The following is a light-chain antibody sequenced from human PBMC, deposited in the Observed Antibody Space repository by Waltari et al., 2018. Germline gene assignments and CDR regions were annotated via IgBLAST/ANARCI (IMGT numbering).Light chain of an antibody. Sequence: IQMPQSPHPVSASVVARFTITCRASQGISNLLAWYQQKPGKAPKLLIYAASSLQTGVPERFSGSGSGTEFTLTISSLQPEDFATYYCQQASSFPITFGPGTKVDIK. CDR2: AAS. V-gene: IGKV1-12*01. CDR1: QGISNL. J-gene: IGKJ3*01. CDR3: QQASSFPIT.